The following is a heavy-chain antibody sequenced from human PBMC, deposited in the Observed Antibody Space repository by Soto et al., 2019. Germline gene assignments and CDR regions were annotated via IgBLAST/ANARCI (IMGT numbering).Heavy chain of an antibody. V-gene: IGHV3-53*04. D-gene: IGHD3-10*01. Sequence: EVQLVESGGGLVQPGGSLRLSCAASGFTVSSNYMSWVRQAPGKGLEWVSVIYSGGSTYYADTVKGRFTISRHNSKNTLYIQMNRLTDYDTAVYYCARDFVINPYYYYYYGMDVWCQGTTVTVSS. CDR2: IYSGGST. J-gene: IGHJ6*02. CDR3: ARDFVINPYYYYYYGMDV. CDR1: GFTVSSNY.